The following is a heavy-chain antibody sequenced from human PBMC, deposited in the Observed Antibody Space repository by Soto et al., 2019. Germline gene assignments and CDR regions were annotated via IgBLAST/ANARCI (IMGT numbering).Heavy chain of an antibody. CDR2: IDGGSGNT. Sequence: QVQLVQSGAEVKKPGASVKVSCKASGYTFTSYGIHWVRQAPGQGLEWMGGIDGGSGNTKYSPKIKGRVTVTRDTSASTAYMELSSLRSEDTAVYYCARDRVLNGLFDYWGQGTLVTVS. CDR1: GYTFTSYG. J-gene: IGHJ4*02. CDR3: ARDRVLNGLFDY. D-gene: IGHD1-1*01. V-gene: IGHV1-3*01.